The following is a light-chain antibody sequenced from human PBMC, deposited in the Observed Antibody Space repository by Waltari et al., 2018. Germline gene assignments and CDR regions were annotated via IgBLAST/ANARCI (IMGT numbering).Light chain of an antibody. J-gene: IGKJ2*01. CDR3: QQYHTPPAT. Sequence: EIVLTQSQGTLSLSPGDRPTRSCTAEQSLDVAYVAWYQHKAGQAPRLLVYGAYYRAAAIPERFSGSGSGTDFTLTINRLEPDDFAVYYCQQYHTPPATFGQGTKLEIK. CDR2: GAY. V-gene: IGKV3-20*01. CDR1: QSLDVAY.